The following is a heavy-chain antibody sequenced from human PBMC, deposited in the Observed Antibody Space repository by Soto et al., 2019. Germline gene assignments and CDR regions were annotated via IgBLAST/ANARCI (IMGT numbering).Heavy chain of an antibody. CDR1: GGSINSYY. CDR2: IYYSGST. D-gene: IGHD3-10*01. CDR3: ARRYGLVFDF. V-gene: IGHV4-59*08. Sequence: QVQLQESGPGLVKPSETLSLTCTVSGGSINSYYWSWIRQPPGKGLEWIGYIYYSGSTNYNPSLKSRVTISVDTDKNQFSLKLNSVTAADTAVYYCARRYGLVFDFWGQGTLVTVSS. J-gene: IGHJ4*02.